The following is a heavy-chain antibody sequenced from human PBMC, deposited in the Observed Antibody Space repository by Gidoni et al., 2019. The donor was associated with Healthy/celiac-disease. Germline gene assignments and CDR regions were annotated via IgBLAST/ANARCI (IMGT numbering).Heavy chain of an antibody. D-gene: IGHD3-16*01. V-gene: IGHV4-39*07. Sequence: QLQLQESGPGLVKPSETLSLTCTVSGGSISSSSYYWGWIRPPPGKGLAWIGSIYYSGSTYYNPSLKSRVTISVDTSKNQFSLKLSSVTAADTAVYYCAREHRLGELQFDPWGQGTLVTVSS. CDR2: IYYSGST. CDR3: AREHRLGELQFDP. J-gene: IGHJ5*02. CDR1: GGSISSSSYY.